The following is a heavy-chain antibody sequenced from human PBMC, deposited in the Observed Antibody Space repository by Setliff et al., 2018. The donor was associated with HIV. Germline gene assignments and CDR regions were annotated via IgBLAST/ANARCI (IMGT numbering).Heavy chain of an antibody. D-gene: IGHD2-15*01. CDR1: GFTFSSYA. CDR2: IYAGGSP. J-gene: IGHJ4*02. V-gene: IGHV3-23*03. Sequence: GGSLRLSCAASGFTFSSYAMSWVRQTPEKGLEWVSVIYAGGSPYYVDSVKGRFTISRDNSKNTLYLQMNSLRVEDTAIYYCAKDYLSRRVVAATPTHTEYWGQGTLVTVSS. CDR3: AKDYLSRRVVAATPTHTEY.